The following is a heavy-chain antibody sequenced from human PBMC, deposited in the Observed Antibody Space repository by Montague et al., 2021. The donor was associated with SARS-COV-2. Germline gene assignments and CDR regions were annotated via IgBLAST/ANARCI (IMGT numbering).Heavy chain of an antibody. CDR3: ARQRIFCSSTSCYDNWFDP. CDR2: IYYSGST. D-gene: IGHD2-2*01. CDR1: GGSISSSSYY. Sequence: SETLSLTCTVSGGSISSSSYYWGWIRQPPGKGLEWIGSIYYSGSTYYNPSLKSRATISVDTSKNQFSLKLSSVTAADTAVYYCARQRIFCSSTSCYDNWFDPWGQGTLVTVSS. J-gene: IGHJ5*02. V-gene: IGHV4-39*01.